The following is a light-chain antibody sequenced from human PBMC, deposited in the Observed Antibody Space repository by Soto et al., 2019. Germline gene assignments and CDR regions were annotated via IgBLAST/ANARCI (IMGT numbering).Light chain of an antibody. CDR1: SSDVGSYNH. Sequence: QSALTQPASVSGSPGQSITISCTGTSSDVGSYNHVSWYQQYPGKAPKLMIYEGSKRPSGVSNRFSGSKSGNTASLTSSGLQAEDEADYYCCSYAGSSTWVFGGGTKVTVL. J-gene: IGLJ3*02. CDR3: CSYAGSSTWV. CDR2: EGS. V-gene: IGLV2-23*01.